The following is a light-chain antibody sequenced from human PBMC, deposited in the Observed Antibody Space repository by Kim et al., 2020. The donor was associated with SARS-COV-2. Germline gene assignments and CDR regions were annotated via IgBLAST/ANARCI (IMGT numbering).Light chain of an antibody. CDR3: QVWDSNTSWV. V-gene: IGLV3-9*01. CDR1: NIGSRR. CDR2: RDG. J-gene: IGLJ3*02. Sequence: SYELTQPLSVSVALGQTASITCGGNNIGSRRVHWYQLKPGQAPVLVLYRDGNRPSGIPERFSGSKSGNTATLTITRTQGDDEAEYFCQVWDSNTSWVFGGGTQLTVL.